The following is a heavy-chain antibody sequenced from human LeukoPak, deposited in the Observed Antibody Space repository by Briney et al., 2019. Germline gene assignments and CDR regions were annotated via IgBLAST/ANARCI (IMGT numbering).Heavy chain of an antibody. D-gene: IGHD3-10*01. CDR2: ISPSGGST. V-gene: IGHV1-46*01. CDR1: GYTFTSNY. CDR3: AREQGMVRGSWFDP. J-gene: IGHJ5*02. Sequence: ASVKVSCKAFGYTFTSNYMHWVRQAPGQGPEWMGVISPSGGSTTYAQKFQGRVTMTRDTSTSTVYMELSSLRSEDTAVYYCAREQGMVRGSWFDPWGQGTLVTVSS.